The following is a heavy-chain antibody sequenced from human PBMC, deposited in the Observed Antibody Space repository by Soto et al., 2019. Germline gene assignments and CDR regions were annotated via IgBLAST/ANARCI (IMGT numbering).Heavy chain of an antibody. CDR2: ISWNSGSI. CDR3: AKNGGPSGYHTLNWFDP. Sequence: EVQLVESGGGLVQPGRSLRLSCAASGFTFDDYAMHWVRQAPGKGLEWVSGISWNSGSIGYADSVKGRFTISRDNAKNSLYLQMNSLRAEDTALYYCAKNGGPSGYHTLNWFDPWGQGTLVTVSS. V-gene: IGHV3-9*01. D-gene: IGHD5-18*01. J-gene: IGHJ5*02. CDR1: GFTFDDYA.